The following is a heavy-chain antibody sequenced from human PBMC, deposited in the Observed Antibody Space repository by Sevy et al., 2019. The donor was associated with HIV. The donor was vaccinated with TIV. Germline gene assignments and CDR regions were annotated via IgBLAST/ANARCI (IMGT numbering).Heavy chain of an antibody. CDR3: ARYCSSTSCYAPPFDY. D-gene: IGHD2-2*01. V-gene: IGHV1-2*06. CDR1: GYTFTDYY. Sequence: ASVKVSCKASGYTFTDYYMHWVRQAPGRGLEWMGRINPKSVGTNYAQKFQGRVTMTRDTSISTAYMELSRLRSDDTAVYYCARYCSSTSCYAPPFDYWGQGTLVTVSS. J-gene: IGHJ4*02. CDR2: INPKSVGT.